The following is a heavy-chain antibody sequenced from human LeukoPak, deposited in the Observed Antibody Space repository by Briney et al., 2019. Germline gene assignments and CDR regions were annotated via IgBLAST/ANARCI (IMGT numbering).Heavy chain of an antibody. J-gene: IGHJ4*02. CDR1: GGSISSGGYY. D-gene: IGHD3-10*01. CDR2: IYYSGST. V-gene: IGHV4-30-2*01. CDR3: ARVYGSGSYLDY. Sequence: SQTLSLTCTVSGGSISSGGYYWSWIRQPPGKGLEWIGYIYYSGSTYYNPSLKSRVTISVDTSKNQFSLKLSSVTAADTAVYYCARVYGSGSYLDYWGQGTLVTVSS.